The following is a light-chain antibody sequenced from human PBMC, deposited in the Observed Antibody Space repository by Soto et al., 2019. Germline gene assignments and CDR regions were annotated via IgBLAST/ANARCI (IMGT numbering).Light chain of an antibody. CDR3: QQRSNWPLT. CDR2: DAS. Sequence: EIVLTQSPATLFLSPGERATLSCRASQSVSNHLAWYQQKPGQAPRLLIYDASTRATGIPARFSGSGSGTDFTLTISSLEPEDFAVYYCQQRSNWPLTFGGGTKVEIK. V-gene: IGKV3-11*01. CDR1: QSVSNH. J-gene: IGKJ4*01.